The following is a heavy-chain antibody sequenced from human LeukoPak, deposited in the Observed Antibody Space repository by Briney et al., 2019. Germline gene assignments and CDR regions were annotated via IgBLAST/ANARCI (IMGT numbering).Heavy chain of an antibody. D-gene: IGHD2-2*01. CDR2: IWYDGSNK. CDR3: AREDYCSSTSCYPY. CDR1: GFTFSSYG. J-gene: IGHJ4*02. Sequence: GRSLRLSCAASGFTFSSYGMHWVRQAPGKGLEWVAVIWYDGSNKYYADSVKGRFTISRDNSKNTLYLQMNSLRAEDTAVYYCAREDYCSSTSCYPYWGQGTLVTVSS. V-gene: IGHV3-33*01.